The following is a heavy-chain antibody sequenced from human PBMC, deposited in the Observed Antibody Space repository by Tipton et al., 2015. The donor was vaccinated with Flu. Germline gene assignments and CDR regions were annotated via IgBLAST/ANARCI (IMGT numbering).Heavy chain of an antibody. D-gene: IGHD6-6*01. CDR3: AREAARSSWRLADA. CDR1: GGSVSSGSYY. J-gene: IGHJ6*02. CDR2: IYYSGST. V-gene: IGHV4-61*01. Sequence: TLSLTCTVSGGSVSSGSYYWGWIRQPPGKGLEWIGCIYYSGSTNYNPSLKSRVTISVDTSKNQFSLKLSSVTAADTAVYYCAREAARSSWRLADAWGQGTTVPV.